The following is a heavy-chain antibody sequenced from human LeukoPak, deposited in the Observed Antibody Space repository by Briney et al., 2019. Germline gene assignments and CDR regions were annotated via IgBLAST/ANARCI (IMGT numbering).Heavy chain of an antibody. CDR2: ISAYNGNT. CDR1: GYTFTSYG. CDR3: ARDSIAVAGTTRTGWFDP. D-gene: IGHD6-19*01. J-gene: IGHJ5*02. V-gene: IGHV1-18*04. Sequence: ASVKVSCKASGYTFTSYGISWVRQAPGQGLEWMGWISAYNGNTNYAQKLQGRDTMTTDTSTSTAYMELRSLRSDDTAVYYCARDSIAVAGTTRTGWFDPWGQGTLVTVSS.